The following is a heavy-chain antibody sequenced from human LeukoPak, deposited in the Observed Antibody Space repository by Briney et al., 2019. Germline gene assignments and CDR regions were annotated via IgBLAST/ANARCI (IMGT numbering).Heavy chain of an antibody. CDR2: INAGNGNT. CDR1: GYTFTSYA. CDR3: ARDVRGIQLWLNY. D-gene: IGHD5-18*01. J-gene: IGHJ4*02. Sequence: ASVKVSCKASGYTFTSYAMHWVRQAPGQRLEWMGWINAGNGNTKYSQKFQGRVTITRDTSAGTAYMELSSLRSEDTAVYYCARDVRGIQLWLNYWGQGTLVTVSS. V-gene: IGHV1-3*01.